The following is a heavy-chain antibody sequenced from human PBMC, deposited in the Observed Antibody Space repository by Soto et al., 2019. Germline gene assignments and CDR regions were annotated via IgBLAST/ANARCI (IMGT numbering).Heavy chain of an antibody. CDR2: ISNTGDT. CDR3: GRDSGRSGGY. D-gene: IGHD3-10*01. J-gene: IGHJ4*02. Sequence: PSETLSLTCTVSGASISSAYWSWVRQPPGKGLEWIGIISNTGDTEYNPSLKSRVTISVDTSKNQVSLNLKSVTAADTAVYYCGRDSGRSGGYWGQGTLVTVSS. CDR1: GASISSAY. V-gene: IGHV4-59*01.